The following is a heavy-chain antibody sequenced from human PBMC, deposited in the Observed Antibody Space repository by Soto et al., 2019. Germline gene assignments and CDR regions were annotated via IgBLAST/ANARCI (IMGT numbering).Heavy chain of an antibody. V-gene: IGHV3-30-3*01. CDR2: ISYDGSNK. CDR3: ARDLGAYSSSGRYDYGMDV. Sequence: QVQLVESGGGVVQPGRSLRLSCAASRFTFSSYAMHWVRQAPGKGLEWVAVISYDGSNKYYADSVKGRFTISRDNSKKTVYLQMNSLRAEDTAVYYCARDLGAYSSSGRYDYGMDVWGQGTTVTVSS. D-gene: IGHD6-13*01. J-gene: IGHJ6*02. CDR1: RFTFSSYA.